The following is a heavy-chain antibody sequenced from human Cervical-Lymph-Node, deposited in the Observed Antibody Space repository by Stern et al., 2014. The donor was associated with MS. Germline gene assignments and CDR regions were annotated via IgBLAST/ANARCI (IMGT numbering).Heavy chain of an antibody. CDR1: GYKFSIYW. Sequence: VQLVQSGAELIRPGESLKISCKGSGYKFSIYWIAWVRQMPGKGLEWMGIIYPGDCETRYSPYFQGQVNMSADKSTSTAYLQWSSLNASDTAMYFCARQTTAWASDVWGQGTLVTVSS. V-gene: IGHV5-51*01. CDR3: ARQTTAWASDV. J-gene: IGHJ4*02. D-gene: IGHD1-14*01. CDR2: IYPGDCET.